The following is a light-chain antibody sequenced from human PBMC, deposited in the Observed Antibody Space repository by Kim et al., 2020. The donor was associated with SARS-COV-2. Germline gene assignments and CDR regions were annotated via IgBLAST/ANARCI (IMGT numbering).Light chain of an antibody. J-gene: IGLJ1*01. V-gene: IGLV2-8*01. Sequence: QSVTISCTGTSSDVGGYNYVSWYQQHPGKAPKLMIYEVSKRPSGVPDRFSGSKSGNTASLTVSGLQAEDEADYYCSSYAGSNLLKVFGTGTKVTVL. CDR3: SSYAGSNLLKV. CDR2: EVS. CDR1: SSDVGGYNY.